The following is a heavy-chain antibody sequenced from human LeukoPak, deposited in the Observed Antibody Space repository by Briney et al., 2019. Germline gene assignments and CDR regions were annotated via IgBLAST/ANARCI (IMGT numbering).Heavy chain of an antibody. CDR3: ERVVGGDYYFDY. J-gene: IGHJ4*02. Sequence: GGSLRLSCAASGFTFSSHWMNWVRQAPGKGLEWVSSISSSSSYIYYADSVKGRFTISRDNAKNSLYLQMNSLRAEDTAVYYCERVVGGDYYFDYWGQGTLVTVSS. CDR2: ISSSSSYI. V-gene: IGHV3-21*01. D-gene: IGHD1-26*01. CDR1: GFTFSSHW.